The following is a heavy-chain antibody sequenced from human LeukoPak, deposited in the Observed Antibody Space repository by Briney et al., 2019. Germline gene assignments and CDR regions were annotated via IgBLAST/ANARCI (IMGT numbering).Heavy chain of an antibody. D-gene: IGHD3-22*01. CDR2: ISAYNGNT. J-gene: IGHJ5*02. V-gene: IGHV1-18*01. CDR1: GYTFTSYG. CDR3: ARDFGMDYYDSILAAWFDP. Sequence: ASVKVSCKASGYTFTSYGISWVRQAPGQGLEWMGWISAYNGNTNYAQKLQGRVTMTTDTSTSTAYMELRSLRSDGTAVYYCARDFGMDYYDSILAAWFDPWGQGTLVIVSS.